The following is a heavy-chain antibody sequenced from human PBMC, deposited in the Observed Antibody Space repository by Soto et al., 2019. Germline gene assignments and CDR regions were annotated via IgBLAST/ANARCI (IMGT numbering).Heavy chain of an antibody. J-gene: IGHJ4*02. D-gene: IGHD5-18*01. CDR3: ASGGGYSYGYWYFDY. V-gene: IGHV1-69*01. Sequence: QVQLVQSGAEVKKPGSSVKVSCKASGGTFSSYAITWVRQAPGPGLEWMGGISPIVGTANYAQKCHGKVTITAYESTSTAYMELSSLRSEDTAVYYGASGGGYSYGYWYFDYWGQGTLVAVSS. CDR2: ISPIVGTA. CDR1: GGTFSSYA.